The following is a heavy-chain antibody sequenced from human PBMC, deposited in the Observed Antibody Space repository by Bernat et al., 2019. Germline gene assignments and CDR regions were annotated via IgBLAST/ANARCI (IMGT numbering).Heavy chain of an antibody. J-gene: IGHJ3*01. CDR2: IKSKTDGGTT. CDR3: TTVGGYCSGGSCYSRV. Sequence: EVQLVESGGGLVKPGGSLRLSCAASGFTFSNAWMSWVRQAPGKGLVWVGRIKSKTDGGTTDYAAPVKGRFTISRDESKSTLYLQMTSLKTEETAVYYCTTVGGYCSGGSCYSRVWGQGTMVTVSS. V-gene: IGHV3-15*01. D-gene: IGHD2-15*01. CDR1: GFTFSNAW.